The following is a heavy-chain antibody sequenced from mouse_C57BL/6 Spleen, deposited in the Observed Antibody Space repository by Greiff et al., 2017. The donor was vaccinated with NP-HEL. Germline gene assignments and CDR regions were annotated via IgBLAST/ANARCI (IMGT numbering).Heavy chain of an antibody. CDR3: ARFLYYGSSYGY. CDR1: GYTFTSYW. Sequence: QVQLQQPGAELVKPGASVKLSCKASGYTFTSYWMHWVKQRPGQGLEWIGMIHPNSGSTNYNEKFKSKATLTVDKSSSTAYMQLSSLTSEDSAVYYCARFLYYGSSYGYWGQGTTLTVSS. V-gene: IGHV1-64*01. CDR2: IHPNSGST. D-gene: IGHD1-1*01. J-gene: IGHJ2*01.